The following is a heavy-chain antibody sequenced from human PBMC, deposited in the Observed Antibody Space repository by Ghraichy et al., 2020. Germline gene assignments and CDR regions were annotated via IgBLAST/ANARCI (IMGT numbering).Heavy chain of an antibody. CDR2: IIPIFGTA. V-gene: IGHV1-69*13. D-gene: IGHD3-3*01. CDR1: GGTFSSYA. J-gene: IGHJ6*02. Sequence: SVKVSCKASGGTFSSYAISWVRQAPGQGLEWMGGIIPIFGTANYAQKFQGRVTITADESTSTAYMELSSLRSEDTAVYYCARGLLPDHDFWSGYPLTSIYYYYGMDVWGQGTTVTVSS. CDR3: ARGLLPDHDFWSGYPLTSIYYYYGMDV.